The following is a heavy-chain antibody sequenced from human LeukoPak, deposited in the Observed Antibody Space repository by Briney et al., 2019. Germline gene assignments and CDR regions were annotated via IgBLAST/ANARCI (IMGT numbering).Heavy chain of an antibody. CDR2: INHSGST. J-gene: IGHJ5*02. D-gene: IGHD6-6*01. Sequence: SETLSLTCAVYGGSFSDYYWSWIRQPPGKGLEWIGEINHSGSTNYNPSLKSRVTISVDTSKNQFSLKLSSVTAADTAVYYCARGRVPRRWFDPWGQGTLVTVSS. V-gene: IGHV4-34*01. CDR1: GGSFSDYY. CDR3: ARGRVPRRWFDP.